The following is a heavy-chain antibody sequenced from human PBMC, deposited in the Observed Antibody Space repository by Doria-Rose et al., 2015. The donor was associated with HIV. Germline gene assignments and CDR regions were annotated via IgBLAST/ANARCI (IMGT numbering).Heavy chain of an antibody. V-gene: IGHV3-21*01. CDR1: GFTFSSHR. Sequence: VQLQESGGGPVRPGGSLRLSCATSGFTFSSHRINWVRQAPGKGLEWVSSISSTSAYINYADSVRGRFTISRDNARNSLYLQMDSLRAEDTAIYYCATGVTLDYWGQGTLVTVSS. CDR3: ATGVTLDY. D-gene: IGHD3-10*01. CDR2: ISSTSAYI. J-gene: IGHJ4*02.